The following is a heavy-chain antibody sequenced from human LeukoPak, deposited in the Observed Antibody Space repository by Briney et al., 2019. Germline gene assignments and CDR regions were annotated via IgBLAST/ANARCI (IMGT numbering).Heavy chain of an antibody. J-gene: IGHJ5*02. CDR3: ARGGSGSYFSWLDP. CDR1: GYTFTVYY. D-gene: IGHD3-10*01. V-gene: IGHV1-2*02. CDR2: INPNSGGT. Sequence: GASVKVSCKDSGYTFTVYYIHWVRQAPGQGLECMGWINPNSGGTNYAQKFQGRVTMTRDTSISTAYMELSRLRSDDTAVYYCARGGSGSYFSWLDPWGQGTLVTVSS.